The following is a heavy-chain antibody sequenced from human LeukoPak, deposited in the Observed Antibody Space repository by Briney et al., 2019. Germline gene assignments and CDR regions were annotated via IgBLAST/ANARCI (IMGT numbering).Heavy chain of an antibody. D-gene: IGHD1-26*01. V-gene: IGHV4-39*07. CDR1: GGSISSSSYY. CDR3: ARPANSGSYYY. J-gene: IGHJ4*02. Sequence: SETLSLTCTVSGGSISSSSYYWGWIRQPPGKGLEWIGSIYYSGSTYYNPSLKSRVTISVDTSKNQFSLKLSSVTAADTAVYYCARPANSGSYYYWGQGTLVTVSS. CDR2: IYYSGST.